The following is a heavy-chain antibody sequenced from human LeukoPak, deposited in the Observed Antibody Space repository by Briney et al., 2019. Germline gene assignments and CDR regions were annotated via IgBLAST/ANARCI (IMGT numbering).Heavy chain of an antibody. J-gene: IGHJ4*02. CDR2: ISTSGSII. CDR3: ARTPGDYDDY. V-gene: IGHV3-11*04. Sequence: GGSLRLSCAASGFTFSDYYMSWIRQAPGKGLEWVSYISTSGSIISYADSVKGRFTISRDNAKNSLYLQMNSLRAEGTAVYYCARTPGDYDDYWGQGTLVTVSS. CDR1: GFTFSDYY. D-gene: IGHD2-15*01.